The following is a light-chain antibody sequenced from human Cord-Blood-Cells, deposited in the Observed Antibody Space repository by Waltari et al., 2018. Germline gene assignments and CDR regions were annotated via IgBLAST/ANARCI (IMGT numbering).Light chain of an antibody. V-gene: IGKV1-27*01. CDR1: QGISNS. CDR3: QKYNSAPWT. CDR2: AAS. J-gene: IGKJ1*01. Sequence: DIQMTQSPSSSSASVGDRVTITCRAGQGISNSLAWYQQKPGKVPKLLIYAASTLQSGVPSLFSGKGAGTDFTLTISSLQPEDVATYYGQKYNSAPWTFGQGTKVEIK.